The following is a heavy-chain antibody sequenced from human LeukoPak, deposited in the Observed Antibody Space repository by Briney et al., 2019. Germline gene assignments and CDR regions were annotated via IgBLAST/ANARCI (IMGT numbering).Heavy chain of an antibody. CDR2: FYHSGYT. J-gene: IGHJ6*02. CDR3: SRTLTPDDSVFGVIVPYYYIGMDV. D-gene: IGHD3-3*01. V-gene: IGHV4-39*01. Sequence: ASETLSLTCTVSGGSISDTSYYWVWMPLSPGKGLEWIARFYHSGYTYDNPSLKSRVTMCVDTSKNQFSLSLTSLTTADTAVYYCSRTLTPDDSVFGVIVPYYYIGMDVWGQGTSVTVSS. CDR1: GGSISDTSYY.